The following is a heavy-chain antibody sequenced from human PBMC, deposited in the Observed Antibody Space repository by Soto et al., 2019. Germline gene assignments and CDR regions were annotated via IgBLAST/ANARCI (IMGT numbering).Heavy chain of an antibody. J-gene: IGHJ6*02. D-gene: IGHD2-2*01. CDR2: NIPIFGTA. CDR1: GGTFSSYA. Sequence: QVQLVQSGAEVKKPGSSVKVSCKASGGTFSSYAISWARQAPVQGLEWMGRNIPIFGTANYARKFQGRVTIPADESTSTAYMELRSVRSEDTAVYYCARGSNIVVVPAASSYYYYYGIDVWGQGTTVTVSS. V-gene: IGHV1-69*01. CDR3: ARGSNIVVVPAASSYYYYYGIDV.